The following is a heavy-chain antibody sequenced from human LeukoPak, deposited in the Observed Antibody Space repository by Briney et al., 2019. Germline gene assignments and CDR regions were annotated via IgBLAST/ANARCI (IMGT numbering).Heavy chain of an antibody. D-gene: IGHD3-10*01. CDR3: ARDPGVLWFGELYGMDV. V-gene: IGHV4-30-4*01. J-gene: IGHJ6*02. CDR1: GGSISSDDYY. CDR2: IFYSGST. Sequence: PSQTLSLTCTVSGGSISSDDYYWSWIRQSPGKGLEWLGYIFYSGSTYYNPSLKSRVTISVDTSKNQFSLKLNSVTAADTAVYYCARDPGVLWFGELYGMDVWGQGTTVTVSS.